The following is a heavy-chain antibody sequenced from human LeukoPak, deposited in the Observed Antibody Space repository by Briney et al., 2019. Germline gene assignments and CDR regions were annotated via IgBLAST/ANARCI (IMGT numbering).Heavy chain of an antibody. J-gene: IGHJ4*02. D-gene: IGHD1-26*01. CDR3: AKDGGISSGVSQAFDY. V-gene: IGHV3-23*01. CDR2: ISGSGGST. CDR1: GFTFSDYY. Sequence: PGGSLRLSCAASGFTFSDYYMSWVRQAPGKGLEWVSAISGSGGSTYYADSVKGRFTISRDNSKNTLYLQMNSLRAEDTAVYYCAKDGGISSGVSQAFDYWGQGTLVTVSS.